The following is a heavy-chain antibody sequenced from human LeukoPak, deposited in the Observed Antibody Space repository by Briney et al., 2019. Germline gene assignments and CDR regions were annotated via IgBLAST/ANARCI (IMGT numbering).Heavy chain of an antibody. CDR3: AKGAPRARSSAFDI. J-gene: IGHJ3*02. CDR2: IRYDGSNK. Sequence: GGSLRLSCAASGFTFSSYGMHWVRQAPGKGLEWVAFIRYDGSNKYYADSVKGRFTISRDNSKNTLYLQMNSLRAEDTAVYYCAKGAPRARSSAFDIWGQGTMVTVSS. V-gene: IGHV3-30*02. CDR1: GFTFSSYG.